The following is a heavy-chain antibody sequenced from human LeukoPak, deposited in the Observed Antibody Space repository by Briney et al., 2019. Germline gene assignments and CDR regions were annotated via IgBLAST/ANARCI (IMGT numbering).Heavy chain of an antibody. CDR3: ARGRDFWSGYYND. D-gene: IGHD3-3*01. CDR2: IIPIFGTA. Sequence: ASVKVPCKASGGTFSSYAISWVRQAPGQGLEWMGGIIPIFGTANYAQKFQGRVTITADESTSTAYMELSSLRSEDTAVYYCARGRDFWSGYYNDWGQGTLVTVSS. J-gene: IGHJ4*02. V-gene: IGHV1-69*13. CDR1: GGTFSSYA.